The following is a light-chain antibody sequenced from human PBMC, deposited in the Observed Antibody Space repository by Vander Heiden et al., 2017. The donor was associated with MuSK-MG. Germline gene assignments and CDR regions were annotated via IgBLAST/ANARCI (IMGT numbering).Light chain of an antibody. CDR3: QQRHSTPYT. CDR1: QAINNY. V-gene: IGKV1-39*01. Sequence: DIQMTQSPSSLSASVGDRITITCRASQAINNYLQWYQQTPGSAPKLLIFAASGLDSGVPSRFSGSGSETHFTLTISRVQPDDFATYYCQQRHSTPYTFGQGTKLEIK. CDR2: AAS. J-gene: IGKJ2*01.